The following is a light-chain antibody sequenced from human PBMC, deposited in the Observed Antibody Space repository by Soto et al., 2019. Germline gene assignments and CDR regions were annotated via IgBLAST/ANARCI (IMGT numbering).Light chain of an antibody. J-gene: IGKJ5*01. CDR3: QQRSNWPHT. V-gene: IGKV3-11*01. CDR1: QTISSN. Sequence: EIVLTQSPGTLSLSPGDTATLSCRASQTISSNLAWYQQKPGQAPRLLIYGASTRATGIPARFSGSGSGTDFTLTISSLEPEDFAVYYCQQRSNWPHTFGQGTRLEI. CDR2: GAS.